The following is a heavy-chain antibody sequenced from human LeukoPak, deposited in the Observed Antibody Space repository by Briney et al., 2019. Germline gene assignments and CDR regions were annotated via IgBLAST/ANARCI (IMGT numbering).Heavy chain of an antibody. J-gene: IGHJ4*02. Sequence: GASVKVSCKASGGTFTSYAMSWVRQAPGQGLEWMGGIIPIFGTANYAQKFQGRVTMTTDESTSTAYMELSSLRSEDTAVYYCARASGNTYYYDSSGYYLFDYWGQGTLVTVSS. V-gene: IGHV1-69*05. CDR2: IIPIFGTA. D-gene: IGHD3-22*01. CDR1: GGTFTSYA. CDR3: ARASGNTYYYDSSGYYLFDY.